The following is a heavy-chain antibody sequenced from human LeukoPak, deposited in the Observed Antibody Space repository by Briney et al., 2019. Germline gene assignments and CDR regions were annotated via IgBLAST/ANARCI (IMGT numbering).Heavy chain of an antibody. CDR1: GGSISSSSYY. CDR2: IYYSGST. CDR3: ARQSVVVVAATEAWFDY. J-gene: IGHJ4*02. V-gene: IGHV4-39*01. Sequence: SKTLSLTCTVSGGSISSSSYYWGWIRQPPGKGLEWIGSIYYSGSTYYNPSLKSRVTISVDTSKNQFSLKLSSVTAADTAVYYCARQSVVVVAATEAWFDYWGQGTLVTVSS. D-gene: IGHD2-15*01.